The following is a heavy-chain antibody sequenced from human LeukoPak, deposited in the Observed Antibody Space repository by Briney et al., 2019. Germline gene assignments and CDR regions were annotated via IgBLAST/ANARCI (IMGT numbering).Heavy chain of an antibody. Sequence: GGSLRLSCVASGFTFSDYSMNWVRQAPGKGLEWISYISSGGRTTYSADSLKGRFTISRDNAKNSLFLQMNSLRAEDTAVYYCARSTWGSGRCRFDPWGQGTLVTVSS. CDR2: ISSGGRTT. D-gene: IGHD3-10*01. CDR3: ARSTWGSGRCRFDP. CDR1: GFTFSDYS. V-gene: IGHV3-48*01. J-gene: IGHJ5*02.